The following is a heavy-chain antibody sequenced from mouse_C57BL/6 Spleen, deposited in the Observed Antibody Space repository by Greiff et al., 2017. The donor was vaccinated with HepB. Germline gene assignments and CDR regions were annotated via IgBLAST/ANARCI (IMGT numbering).Heavy chain of an antibody. V-gene: IGHV1-64*01. CDR3: ARRYSNYDYYAMDY. D-gene: IGHD2-5*01. CDR2: IHPNSGST. J-gene: IGHJ4*01. Sequence: QVQLQQPVAELVKPGASVKLSCKASGYTFTSYWIHWVKQRPGQGLEWIGMIHPNSGSTNYNEKFKSKATLTVDKSSSTAYMQLSSLTSEDSAVYYWARRYSNYDYYAMDYWGQGTSVTVSS. CDR1: GYTFTSYW.